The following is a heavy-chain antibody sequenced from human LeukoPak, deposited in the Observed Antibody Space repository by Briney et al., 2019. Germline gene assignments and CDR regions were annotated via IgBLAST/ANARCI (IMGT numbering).Heavy chain of an antibody. CDR2: IIPIFGTA. CDR1: GGTFSSYA. J-gene: IGHJ6*04. Sequence: GASVKVSCKASGGTFSSYAISWVRQAPGQGLEWMGGIIPIFGTANYAQKFQGRVTITADESTSTAYMELSSLRSEDMAVYYCARGERDIFYHGYGMDVWGKGTTVTVSS. D-gene: IGHD3-9*01. V-gene: IGHV1-69*13. CDR3: ARGERDIFYHGYGMDV.